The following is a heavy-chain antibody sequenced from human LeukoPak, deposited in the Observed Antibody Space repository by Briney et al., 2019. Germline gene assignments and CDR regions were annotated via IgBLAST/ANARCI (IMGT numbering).Heavy chain of an antibody. Sequence: PGRSLRLSCTASGFTFADYALNWVRQAPGKGLEWVGFIRSKAYGGTTEYAASVRGRFSISRDDSKSIAYLQMNSLRAEDTAVYYCARDGGEYSSSHFDYWGQGTLVTVSS. D-gene: IGHD6-6*01. CDR2: IRSKAYGGTT. CDR1: GFTFADYA. V-gene: IGHV3-49*04. CDR3: ARDGGEYSSSHFDY. J-gene: IGHJ4*02.